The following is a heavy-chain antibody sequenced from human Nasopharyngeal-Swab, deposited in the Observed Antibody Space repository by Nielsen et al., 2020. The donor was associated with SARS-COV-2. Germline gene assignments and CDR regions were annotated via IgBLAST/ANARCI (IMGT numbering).Heavy chain of an antibody. Sequence: SETLSLTCTVSGGSVSSGSYYWSWIRQPPGKGLEWIGYIYYSGSTNYNPSLKIRVTLSVDTSKNQFSLKLSSVTAADTAVYYCAINHYGKGSPSMDDWGQGTTVTVSS. CDR1: GGSVSSGSYY. CDR2: IYYSGST. D-gene: IGHD3-10*01. V-gene: IGHV4-61*01. J-gene: IGHJ6*02. CDR3: AINHYGKGSPSMDD.